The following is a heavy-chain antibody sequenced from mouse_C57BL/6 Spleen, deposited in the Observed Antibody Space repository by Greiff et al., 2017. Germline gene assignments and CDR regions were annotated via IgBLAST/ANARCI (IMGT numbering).Heavy chain of an antibody. D-gene: IGHD1-1*01. CDR1: GYAFSSYW. V-gene: IGHV1-80*01. CDR3: ASITTVGGYFDV. CDR2: IYPGDGDT. J-gene: IGHJ1*03. Sequence: QVQLKESGAELVKPGASVKISCKASGYAFSSYWMNWVKQRPGKGLEWIGQIYPGDGDTNYNGKFKGKATLTADKSSSTAYMQLSSLTSEDSAVYFCASITTVGGYFDVWGTGTTVTVSS.